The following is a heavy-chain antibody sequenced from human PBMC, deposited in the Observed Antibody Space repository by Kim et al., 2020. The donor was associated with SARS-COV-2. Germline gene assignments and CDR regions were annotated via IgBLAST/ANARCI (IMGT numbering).Heavy chain of an antibody. V-gene: IGHV3-30*02. J-gene: IGHJ4*02. CDR3: AKDSVVRGVKGIDY. D-gene: IGHD3-10*01. Sequence: YADSVKGRFTISRDNSKNTLDLQMNSLRAEDTAVYYCAKDSVVRGVKGIDYWGQGTLVTVSS.